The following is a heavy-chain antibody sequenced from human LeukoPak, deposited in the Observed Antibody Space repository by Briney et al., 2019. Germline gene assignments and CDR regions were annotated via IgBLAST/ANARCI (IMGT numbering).Heavy chain of an antibody. D-gene: IGHD6-19*01. CDR1: GGSISNKY. Sequence: TSSETLSLTCTVSGGSISNKYWSWIRQPPGKGLEWIGYIYYSGSTNYNPSLKSRVTMSVDTSKNQFSLKLSSVTAADTAVYYCARPCSSGWYAGCFDYWGQGTLVTVSS. J-gene: IGHJ4*02. V-gene: IGHV4-59*12. CDR2: IYYSGST. CDR3: ARPCSSGWYAGCFDY.